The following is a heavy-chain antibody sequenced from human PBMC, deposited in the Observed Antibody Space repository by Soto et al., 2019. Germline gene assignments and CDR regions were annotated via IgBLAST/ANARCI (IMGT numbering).Heavy chain of an antibody. CDR2: IYYSGST. CDR1: GGSVSSSSSY. V-gene: IGHV4-39*01. J-gene: IGHJ4*02. D-gene: IGHD6-19*01. Sequence: PSETLSLTCAVSGGSVSSSSSYWGWIRQPPGKGLEWIGNIYYSGSTYYNPSLKSRVTISVDTSKNQFSLKLSSVTAADTAVYYCARLGGITGYSSAWYKFDYWGQGTLVTVSS. CDR3: ARLGGITGYSSAWYKFDY.